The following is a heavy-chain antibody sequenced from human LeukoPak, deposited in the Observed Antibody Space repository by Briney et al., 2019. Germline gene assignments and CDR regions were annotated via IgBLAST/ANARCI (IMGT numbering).Heavy chain of an antibody. D-gene: IGHD3-10*01. CDR3: ARDGLEGRPFDY. Sequence: PGGSLRLSCAASGFTFSSYSMNWVRQAPGKGLEWVSSISSSSSYIYYADSVKGRFTISRDNAKNSLYLQMNGLRAEDTAVYYCARDGLEGRPFDYWGQGTLVTVSS. J-gene: IGHJ4*02. V-gene: IGHV3-21*01. CDR2: ISSSSSYI. CDR1: GFTFSSYS.